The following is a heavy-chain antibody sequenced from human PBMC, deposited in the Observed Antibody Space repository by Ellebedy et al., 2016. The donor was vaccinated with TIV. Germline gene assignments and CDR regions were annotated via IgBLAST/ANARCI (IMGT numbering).Heavy chain of an antibody. Sequence: PGGSLRLSCAASGFTFSRYWMHWVRQVPGKGLVWVSRLNSDGSNAVYADSVRGRFTISRENAKNALFLQMDGLRVDDSAVYYCVGFGVFNLWGQGAPVTVSS. D-gene: IGHD3-3*01. CDR2: LNSDGSNA. CDR3: VGFGVFNL. CDR1: GFTFSRYW. V-gene: IGHV3-74*01. J-gene: IGHJ5*02.